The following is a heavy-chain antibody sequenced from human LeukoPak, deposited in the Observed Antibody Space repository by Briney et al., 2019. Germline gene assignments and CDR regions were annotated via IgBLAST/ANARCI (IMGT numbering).Heavy chain of an antibody. Sequence: PGGSLRPSCAASGFTFSSYTMNWVRQAPGKGLQWVSTVSASSNIHYSESVKGRFTISRDNARNSLYLQMNSLRDEDTAVYYCVRDALHTAHFDYWGQGTLVTVSS. CDR2: VSASSNI. CDR1: GFTFSSYT. CDR3: VRDALHTAHFDY. D-gene: IGHD5-18*01. J-gene: IGHJ4*02. V-gene: IGHV3-48*02.